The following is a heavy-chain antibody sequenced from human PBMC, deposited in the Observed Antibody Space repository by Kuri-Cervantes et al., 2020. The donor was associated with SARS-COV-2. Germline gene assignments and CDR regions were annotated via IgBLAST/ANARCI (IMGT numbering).Heavy chain of an antibody. J-gene: IGHJ4*02. V-gene: IGHV3-30*04. Sequence: LSLTCAASGFTFSCYAMHWVRQAPGKGLEWVALLSNDGAHEYYADSVKGRFTISRDNFKNTLFLQMNSLRSEDTAMYYCAKGGDFWSGFTYFDSCGPGTLVTVSS. CDR1: GFTFSCYA. D-gene: IGHD3-3*01. CDR2: LSNDGAHE. CDR3: AKGGDFWSGFTYFDS.